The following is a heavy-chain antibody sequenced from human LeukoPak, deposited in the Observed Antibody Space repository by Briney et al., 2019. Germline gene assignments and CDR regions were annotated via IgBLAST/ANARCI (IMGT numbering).Heavy chain of an antibody. J-gene: IGHJ4*02. CDR2: INSDGSST. D-gene: IGHD4-11*01. Sequence: AGGSLRLSXAASGFTFCSYWMHWVRQSPGKGLVWVSRINSDGSSTTYADSVKGRFTISRDNAKNTLYLQMNSLRAEDTAVYYCARWGNYVPYWGQGTLVTVSS. CDR3: ARWGNYVPY. V-gene: IGHV3-74*01. CDR1: GFTFCSYW.